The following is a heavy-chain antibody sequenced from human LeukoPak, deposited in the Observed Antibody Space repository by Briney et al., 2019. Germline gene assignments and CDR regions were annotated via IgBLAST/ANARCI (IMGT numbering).Heavy chain of an antibody. CDR3: ARGYSSSYRIDC. D-gene: IGHD6-6*01. J-gene: IGHJ4*02. V-gene: IGHV3-74*01. Sequence: GGSLRLSCAASGFTFSSYWMHWVRQAPGKGLVWVSRINTDGSSTTYADSVKGRFTISRDNAKNTLYLQMNSLSAEDTAVYYCARGYSSSYRIDCWGQGTLVTVSS. CDR1: GFTFSSYW. CDR2: INTDGSST.